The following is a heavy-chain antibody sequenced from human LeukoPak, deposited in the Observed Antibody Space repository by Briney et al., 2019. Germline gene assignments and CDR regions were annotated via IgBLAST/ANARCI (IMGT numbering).Heavy chain of an antibody. CDR2: IYPGDSDT. D-gene: IGHD3-10*01. CDR1: GYIFTNYW. J-gene: IGHJ1*01. CDR3: ATYAGSSSKYFRD. V-gene: IGHV5-51*01. Sequence: GASLQISCKASGYIFTNYWIGWVRQLPGKGLEWMGIIYPGDSDTRYSPSFQGQVTISADKSISTAYLQRSSLQASDTAIYYCATYAGSSSKYFRDWGQGTLVTVSS.